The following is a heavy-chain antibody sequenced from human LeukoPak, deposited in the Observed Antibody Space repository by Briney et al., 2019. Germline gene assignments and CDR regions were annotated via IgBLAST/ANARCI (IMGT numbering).Heavy chain of an antibody. D-gene: IGHD3-22*01. CDR3: ATAYYYDSSGYYYFDY. CDR1: GYTLTELS. V-gene: IGHV1-24*01. CDR2: FDPEDGET. J-gene: IGHJ4*02. Sequence: GASVKVSCKVSGYTLTELSMHWVQQAPGKGLEWMGGFDPEDGETIYAQKFQGRVTMTEDTSTDTAYMELSSLRSEDTAVYYCATAYYYDSSGYYYFDYWGQGTLVTVSS.